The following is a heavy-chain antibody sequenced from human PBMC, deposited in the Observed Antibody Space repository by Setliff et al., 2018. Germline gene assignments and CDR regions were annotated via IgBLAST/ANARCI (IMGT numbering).Heavy chain of an antibody. J-gene: IGHJ4*02. CDR3: AANPGISAGGDFDC. Sequence: KTSETLSLTCAVSGGSFSGYYWSWIRQPPGKGLEWIGEINHSGNTNYNPSLKSRVTISIDTSKNQLSLKLSSVTAADTAVYYCAANPGISAGGDFDCWGQGTLVTVSS. V-gene: IGHV4-34*01. CDR2: INHSGNT. D-gene: IGHD6-13*01. CDR1: GGSFSGYY.